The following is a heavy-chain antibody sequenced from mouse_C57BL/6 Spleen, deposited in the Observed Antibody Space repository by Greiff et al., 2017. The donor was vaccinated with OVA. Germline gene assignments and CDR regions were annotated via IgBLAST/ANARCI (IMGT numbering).Heavy chain of an antibody. Sequence: VQLQESGPELVKPGASVKISCKASGYAFSSSWMNWVKQRPGKGLEWIGRIYPGDGDTNYNGKFKGKATLTADKSSSTAYMQLSSLTSEDSAVYFCARSFIYYDYDDGDFDYWGQGTTLTVSS. V-gene: IGHV1-82*01. CDR1: GYAFSSSW. D-gene: IGHD2-4*01. J-gene: IGHJ2*01. CDR3: ARSFIYYDYDDGDFDY. CDR2: IYPGDGDT.